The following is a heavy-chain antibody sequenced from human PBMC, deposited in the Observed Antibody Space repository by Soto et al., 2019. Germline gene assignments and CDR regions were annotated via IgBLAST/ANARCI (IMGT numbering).Heavy chain of an antibody. V-gene: IGHV3-21*01. CDR2: ISSSSSYI. D-gene: IGHD2-8*01. J-gene: IGHJ6*02. CDR3: ARDWNWCLDV. CDR1: GFTFSSYS. Sequence: EVQLVESGGGLVKPGGSLRLSCAASGFTFSSYSMNWVRQAPGKGLEWVSSISSSSSYIYYADSVKGRFTISRDNAKNSRYLQMNSLRAEDTAVYYCARDWNWCLDVWGQGTMVTVSS.